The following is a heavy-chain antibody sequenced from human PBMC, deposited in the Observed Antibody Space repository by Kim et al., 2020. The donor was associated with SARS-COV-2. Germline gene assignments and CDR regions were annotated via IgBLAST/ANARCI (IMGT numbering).Heavy chain of an antibody. J-gene: IGHJ4*02. Sequence: GGSLRLSCAASGFTFSSYAMSWVRQAPGKGLEWVSVIYSGGSSTYYADSVKGRFTISRDNSKNTLYLQMNSLRAEDTAVYYCAKGFPIHTRRPYYFDYWGQGTLVTVSS. CDR2: IYSGGSST. V-gene: IGHV3-23*03. CDR1: GFTFSSYA. CDR3: AKGFPIHTRRPYYFDY. D-gene: IGHD6-6*01.